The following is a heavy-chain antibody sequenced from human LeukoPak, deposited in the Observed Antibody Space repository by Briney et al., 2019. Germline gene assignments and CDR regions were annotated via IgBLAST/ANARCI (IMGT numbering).Heavy chain of an antibody. CDR3: AREAAAAGTGYIDY. V-gene: IGHV4-31*03. D-gene: IGHD6-13*01. Sequence: SETLSLTCTVSGGSISSGGYYWSWIRRHPGKGLEWIGYIYYSGSTYYNPSLKSRVTISVDTSKNQFSLKLSSVTAADTAVYYCAREAAAAGTGYIDYWGQGTLVTVSS. CDR1: GGSISSGGYY. CDR2: IYYSGST. J-gene: IGHJ4*02.